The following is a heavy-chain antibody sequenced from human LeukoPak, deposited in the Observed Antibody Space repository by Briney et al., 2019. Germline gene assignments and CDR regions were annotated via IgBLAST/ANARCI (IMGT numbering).Heavy chain of an antibody. CDR3: ARDCTGGSCYSDY. CDR1: GFTFRDYV. CDR2: ITSSSGSI. D-gene: IGHD2-15*01. V-gene: IGHV3-23*01. Sequence: GGSLRLSRAASGFTFRDYVMSWVRQAPGKGLVWVSAITSSSGSIYYADSVKGRFTISRDNSKNTLYLQMNSLRAEDTAVYYCARDCTGGSCYSDYWGQGTLVTVSS. J-gene: IGHJ4*02.